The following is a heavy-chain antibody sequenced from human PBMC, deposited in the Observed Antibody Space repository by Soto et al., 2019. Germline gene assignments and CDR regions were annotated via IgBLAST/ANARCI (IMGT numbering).Heavy chain of an antibody. D-gene: IGHD2-2*02. V-gene: IGHV4-34*01. CDR2: INHSGST. CDR1: GGSFCGYY. Sequence: KTSETLSLTCAVYGGSFCGYYWSWIRQPPGKGLEWIGEINHSGSTNYNPSLKSRVTISVDTSKNQFSLKLSSVTAADTAVYYCARGYCSSTSCYKGKSGPRYSYGSYYFDYWGQGTLVTVSS. J-gene: IGHJ4*02. CDR3: ARGYCSSTSCYKGKSGPRYSYGSYYFDY.